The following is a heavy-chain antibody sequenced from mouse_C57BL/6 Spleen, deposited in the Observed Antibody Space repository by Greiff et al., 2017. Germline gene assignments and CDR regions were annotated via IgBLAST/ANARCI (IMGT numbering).Heavy chain of an antibody. CDR1: GYTFTDYY. CDR3: ARSLQDAMDY. J-gene: IGHJ4*01. CDR2: INPNNGGT. V-gene: IGHV1-26*01. Sequence: EVMLVESGPELVKPGASVKISCKASGYTFTDYYMNWVKQSHGKSLEWIGDINPNNGGTSYNQKFKGKATLTVDKSSSTAYMELRSLTSEDSAVYYCARSLQDAMDYWGQGTSVTVSS.